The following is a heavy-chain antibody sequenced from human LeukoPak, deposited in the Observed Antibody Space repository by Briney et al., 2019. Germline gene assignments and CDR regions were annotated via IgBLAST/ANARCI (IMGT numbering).Heavy chain of an antibody. D-gene: IGHD1-26*01. CDR2: IYYSGRT. Sequence: SETLSLTCTVSGGSINSGSYYWGWIRQPPGKGLEWIGSIYYSGRTYYNASLKSRVTISVDTSKNQFSLKLSSVTAADTAVYYCARVVWGSGTYNWFDPWGQGTLVTVSS. CDR1: GGSINSGSYY. V-gene: IGHV4-39*07. CDR3: ARVVWGSGTYNWFDP. J-gene: IGHJ5*02.